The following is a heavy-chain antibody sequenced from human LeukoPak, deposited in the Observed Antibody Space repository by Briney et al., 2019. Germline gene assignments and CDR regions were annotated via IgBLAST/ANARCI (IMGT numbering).Heavy chain of an antibody. CDR3: AKDIGGDGYNLVDY. V-gene: IGHV3-43*01. J-gene: IGHJ4*02. Sequence: GGSLRLSCAASGFTFDDYTMHWVRQAPGKGLEWVSLISWDGGSTYYADSVKGRFTISRDNSKNSLYLQMNSLRTEDTALYYCAKDIGGDGYNLVDYWGQGTLVTVSS. D-gene: IGHD5-24*01. CDR1: GFTFDDYT. CDR2: ISWDGGST.